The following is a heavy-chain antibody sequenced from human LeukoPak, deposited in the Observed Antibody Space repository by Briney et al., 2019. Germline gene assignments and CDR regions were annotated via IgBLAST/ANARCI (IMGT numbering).Heavy chain of an antibody. J-gene: IGHJ3*02. V-gene: IGHV4-59*12. CDR3: ARDRKLLWFGERNAFDI. CDR1: GDSISNYY. CDR2: IYYSGST. Sequence: SETLSLTCTVSGDSISNYYWSWIRQPPGKGLEWLGYIYYSGSTNYNPFLRSRVTISVDTSKNQFSLHLNSVTAADTAVYYCARDRKLLWFGERNAFDIWGQGTMVTVSS. D-gene: IGHD3-10*01.